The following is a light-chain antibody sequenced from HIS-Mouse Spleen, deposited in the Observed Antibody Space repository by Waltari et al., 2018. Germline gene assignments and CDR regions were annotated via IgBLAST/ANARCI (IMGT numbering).Light chain of an antibody. CDR3: QQYYSYPFT. V-gene: IGKV1-8*01. J-gene: IGKJ3*01. Sequence: AIRMTQSPSSFSASTGDRVTITCRASQGISSYLAWYQQKPGKAPKLLIYAASTLQSGVPSSFSGSGSGTDFTLTISCLQSEDFATYYCQQYYSYPFTFGPGTKVDIK. CDR1: QGISSY. CDR2: AAS.